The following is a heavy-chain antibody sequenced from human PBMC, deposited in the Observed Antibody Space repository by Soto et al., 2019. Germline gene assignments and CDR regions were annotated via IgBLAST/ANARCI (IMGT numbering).Heavy chain of an antibody. V-gene: IGHV3-20*01. D-gene: IGHD6-19*01. J-gene: IGHJ3*02. CDR3: GRTDSSGWWSVVLDM. Sequence: GGSLRLSCAASGFTFGDYGMSWVRQAPGKGLEWVSGINWNGGSTDYADSVKGRFTISRDNAKNSLYLQMNSLRAEDTALYHCGRTDSSGWWSVVLDMGGQGTMVT. CDR2: INWNGGST. CDR1: GFTFGDYG.